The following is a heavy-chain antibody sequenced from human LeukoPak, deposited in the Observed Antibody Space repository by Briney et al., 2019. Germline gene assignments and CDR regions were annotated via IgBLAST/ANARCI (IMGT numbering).Heavy chain of an antibody. J-gene: IGHJ4*02. Sequence: PGGSLRLSCAASGFTFSVSAMYWVRQAPGKGLEWVSSISSSSSYIYYADSVKGRFTISRDNAKNSLYLRMNSLRAEDTAVYYCAREYSSRHADYWGQGTLVTVSS. CDR1: GFTFSVSA. CDR3: AREYSSRHADY. V-gene: IGHV3-21*01. D-gene: IGHD6-13*01. CDR2: ISSSSSYI.